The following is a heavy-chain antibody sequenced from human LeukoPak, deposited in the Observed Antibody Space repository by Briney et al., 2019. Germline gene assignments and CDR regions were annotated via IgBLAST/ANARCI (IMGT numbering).Heavy chain of an antibody. J-gene: IGHJ4*02. Sequence: GESLKISCKGSGYSFTSYWIGWVRQMPGKGLEWMGIIYPGDSDTRYSPSFQGQVTISADKSISTAYLQWRSLKASDTAMYYCARGGRYFDWFALYYFDYWGQGTLVTVSS. CDR2: IYPGDSDT. D-gene: IGHD3-9*01. CDR3: ARGGRYFDWFALYYFDY. CDR1: GYSFTSYW. V-gene: IGHV5-51*01.